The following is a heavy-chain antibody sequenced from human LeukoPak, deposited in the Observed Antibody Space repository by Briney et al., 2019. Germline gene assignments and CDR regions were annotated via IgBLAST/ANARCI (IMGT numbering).Heavy chain of an antibody. CDR2: IYYSGST. Sequence: SETLSLTCTVSGGSISSYYWGWIRQPPGKGLEWIGSIYYSGSTYYNPSLKSRVTISVDTSKNQFSLKLSSVTAADTAVYYCAREGYYRPEDAFDIWGQGTMVTVSS. D-gene: IGHD1-26*01. J-gene: IGHJ3*02. CDR1: GGSISSYY. V-gene: IGHV4-39*07. CDR3: AREGYYRPEDAFDI.